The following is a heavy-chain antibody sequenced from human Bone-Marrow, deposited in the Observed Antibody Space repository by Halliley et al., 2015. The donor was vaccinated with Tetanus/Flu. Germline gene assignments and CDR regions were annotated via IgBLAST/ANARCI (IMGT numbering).Heavy chain of an antibody. CDR2: KYKTGGGTT. V-gene: IGHV3-15*01. J-gene: IGHJ6*02. Sequence: KYKTGGGTTDYAAPVQGRFTISRDDSKHTLYLQMNSLKTEDTAVYYCMTDARVVVEVFGVGVWGQGTTVTVSS. CDR3: MTDARVVVEVFGVGV. D-gene: IGHD3-3*01.